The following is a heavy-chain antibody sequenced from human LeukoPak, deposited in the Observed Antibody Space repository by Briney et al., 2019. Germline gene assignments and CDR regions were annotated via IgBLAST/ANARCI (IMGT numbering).Heavy chain of an antibody. D-gene: IGHD3-16*02. V-gene: IGHV4-39*07. J-gene: IGHJ4*02. CDR1: GGSISSSSYY. Sequence: SETLSLTCTVSGGSISSSSYYWGWIRQPPGRGLEWIGSIYYSGSTYYNPSLKSRVTISVDTSKNQFSLKLSSVTAADTAVYYCARDAGFIWGSYRSGPFDYWGQGTLVTVSS. CDR3: ARDAGFIWGSYRSGPFDY. CDR2: IYYSGST.